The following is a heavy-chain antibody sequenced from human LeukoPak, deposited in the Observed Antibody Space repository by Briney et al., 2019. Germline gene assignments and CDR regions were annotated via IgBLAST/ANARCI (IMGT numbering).Heavy chain of an antibody. D-gene: IGHD2-2*01. CDR3: ARANFLYCSSTTCLFDY. J-gene: IGHJ4*02. CDR2: INPNDGDT. Sequence: ASVKVSCKASGYTFTDYYMHWVRRAPGQGFEWMGWINPNDGDTNYAQKFQGRVTMTRDTSISTAHMEVSRLRSDDTAVYYCARANFLYCSSTTCLFDYWGQGTLVTVSS. CDR1: GYTFTDYY. V-gene: IGHV1-2*02.